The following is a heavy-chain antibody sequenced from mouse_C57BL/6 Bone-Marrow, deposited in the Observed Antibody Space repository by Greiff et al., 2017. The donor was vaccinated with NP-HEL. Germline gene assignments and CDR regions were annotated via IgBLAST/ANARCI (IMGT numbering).Heavy chain of an antibody. V-gene: IGHV1-69*01. CDR2: IDPSDSYT. CDR3: ARETGPYAMDY. D-gene: IGHD4-1*01. CDR1: GYTFTSYW. Sequence: QDQLQQPGAELVMPGASVKLSCKASGYTFTSYWMHWVKQRPGQGLEWIGEIDPSDSYTNYNQKFKGKSTLTVDKSSSTAYMQLSSLTSEDSAVYYCARETGPYAMDYWGQGTSVTVSS. J-gene: IGHJ4*01.